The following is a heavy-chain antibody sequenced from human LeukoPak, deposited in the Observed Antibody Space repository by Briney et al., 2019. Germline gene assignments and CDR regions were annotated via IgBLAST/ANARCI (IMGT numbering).Heavy chain of an antibody. V-gene: IGHV3-48*03. CDR3: ARDIYGGSSYFDY. CDR1: GFTFSSYE. Sequence: GGSLRLSCAASGFTFSSYEMNWVRQAPGKGLEWVSYITSSGSTTDYADSVKGRFTISRDNAKNSLYLQMNSLRAGDTAVYYCARDIYGGSSYFDYWGQGTLVTVSS. D-gene: IGHD6-6*01. CDR2: ITSSGSTT. J-gene: IGHJ4*02.